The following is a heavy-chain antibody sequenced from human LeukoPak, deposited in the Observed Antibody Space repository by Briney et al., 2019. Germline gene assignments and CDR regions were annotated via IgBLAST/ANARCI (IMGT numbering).Heavy chain of an antibody. Sequence: SETLSLTCTVSGYSISSGYYWGWIRQPPGKGLGWIGNIYHSGSTYYNPSLKSRVTISVDTSKNQFSLKLSSETAADTAVYYCARAKGVRGVGAFDIWGQGTMVTVSS. CDR2: IYHSGST. D-gene: IGHD3-10*01. J-gene: IGHJ3*02. CDR3: ARAKGVRGVGAFDI. CDR1: GYSISSGYY. V-gene: IGHV4-38-2*02.